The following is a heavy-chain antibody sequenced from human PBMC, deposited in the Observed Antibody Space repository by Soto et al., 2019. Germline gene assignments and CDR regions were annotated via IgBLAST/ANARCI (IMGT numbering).Heavy chain of an antibody. CDR2: IYYSEST. V-gene: IGHV4-59*01. Sequence: SEILSLTCTVSGGFIRSYYWSWIRQPPGKGLEWIGYIYYSESTNYNPSLKSRVTISVDTSKILFSLKLSSVTAADTAVYYCARLYYDTSAYYYFDSWGQGTLVTVSS. D-gene: IGHD3-22*01. CDR3: ARLYYDTSAYYYFDS. J-gene: IGHJ4*02. CDR1: GGFIRSYY.